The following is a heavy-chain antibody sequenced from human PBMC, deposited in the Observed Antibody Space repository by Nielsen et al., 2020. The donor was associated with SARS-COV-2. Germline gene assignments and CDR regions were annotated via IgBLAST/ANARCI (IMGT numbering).Heavy chain of an antibody. V-gene: IGHV3-74*01. J-gene: IGHJ4*02. CDR1: AFTFSTYW. CDR3: TRGSNIAARPFDY. Sequence: GESLKISCAASAFTFSTYWMHWVRQAPGKGLVWVSRINSDGSSTSYADSVKGRFTISRDNAKNTLYLQMNSLRAADTAVYYCTRGSNIAARPFDYWGRGTLVTVSS. CDR2: INSDGSST. D-gene: IGHD6-6*01.